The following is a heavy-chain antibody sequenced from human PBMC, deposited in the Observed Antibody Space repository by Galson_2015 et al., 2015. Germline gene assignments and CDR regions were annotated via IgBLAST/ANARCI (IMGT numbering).Heavy chain of an antibody. CDR1: GFTFSDFY. Sequence: SLRLSCAASGFTFSDFYMSWIRQAPGKGLEWVSYISSSGTTIYYADSVKGRFIVSRDNAKKSLYLQMNSLRAEDTAVYYCARLENFGDYVGSWGQGTLATVSS. D-gene: IGHD4-17*01. CDR3: ARLENFGDYVGS. V-gene: IGHV3-11*01. CDR2: ISSSGTTI. J-gene: IGHJ4*02.